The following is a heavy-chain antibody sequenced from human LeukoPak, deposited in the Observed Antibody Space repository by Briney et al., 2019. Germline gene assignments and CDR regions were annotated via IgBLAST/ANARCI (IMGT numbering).Heavy chain of an antibody. CDR2: INPNSGNT. CDR3: ARGLQLLGIWFDP. CDR1: GYTFTGYY. V-gene: IGHV1-8*02. Sequence: GASVKVSCKASGYTFTGYYMHWVRQAPGQGLEWMGWINPNSGNTGYAQKFQGRVTMTRNTSISTAYMELSSLRSEDTAVYYCARGLQLLGIWFDPWGQGTLVTVSS. D-gene: IGHD2-2*01. J-gene: IGHJ5*02.